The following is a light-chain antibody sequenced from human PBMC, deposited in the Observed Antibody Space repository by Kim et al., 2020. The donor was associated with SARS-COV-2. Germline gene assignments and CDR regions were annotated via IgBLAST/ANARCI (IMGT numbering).Light chain of an antibody. V-gene: IGLV2-18*02. CDR2: EVS. J-gene: IGLJ1*01. CDR1: SRDVGSYNR. CDR3: SSYTSSSTYV. Sequence: GQSVPISCTGTSRDVGSYNRVSWYQQHPVTAPKLMIYEVSNRPSGVPDRFSGSKSGNTASLTISGLQAEDEADYYCSSYTSSSTYVFGTGTKVTVL.